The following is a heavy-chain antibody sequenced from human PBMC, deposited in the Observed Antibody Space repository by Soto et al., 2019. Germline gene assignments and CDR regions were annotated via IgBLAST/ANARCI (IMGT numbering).Heavy chain of an antibody. V-gene: IGHV4-38-2*02. Sequence: WGWIRKPPGKGLEWIGSIFHGGNSYYNPSLKSRVTISVDMSKNQFSLKLNSVTAADTAVYYCARARWYDAFDVWGQGTVVTVSS. CDR3: ARARWYDAFDV. J-gene: IGHJ3*01. D-gene: IGHD2-15*01. CDR2: IFHGGNS.